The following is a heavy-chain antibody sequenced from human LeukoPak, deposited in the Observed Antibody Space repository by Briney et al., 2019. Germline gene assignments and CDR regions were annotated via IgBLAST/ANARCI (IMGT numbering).Heavy chain of an antibody. Sequence: ASVKVSCKASGYTFTSYDINWVRQAPGQGLEWMGWMNPNSGNTVYAQKFQGRVTITRNTSISTAYMELSSLRSEDTAVYYCARGGFGVVIPEYWGQGTLVTVSS. CDR1: GYTFTSYD. V-gene: IGHV1-8*03. D-gene: IGHD3-3*01. CDR3: ARGGFGVVIPEY. J-gene: IGHJ4*02. CDR2: MNPNSGNT.